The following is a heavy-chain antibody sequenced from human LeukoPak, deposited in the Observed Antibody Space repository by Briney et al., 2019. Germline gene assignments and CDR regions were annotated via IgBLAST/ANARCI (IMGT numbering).Heavy chain of an antibody. D-gene: IGHD5-12*01. V-gene: IGHV1-2*02. J-gene: IGHJ4*02. CDR1: GYTFTGYY. CDR2: INPNSGGT. CDR3: AGDSGYDYYLDY. Sequence: ASVKVSCKASGYTFTGYYMHWVRQAPGQGLEWMGWINPNSGGTNYAQKFQGRVTMTRDTSISTAYMELSRLRSDDTAVYYCAGDSGYDYYLDYWGQGTLVTVSS.